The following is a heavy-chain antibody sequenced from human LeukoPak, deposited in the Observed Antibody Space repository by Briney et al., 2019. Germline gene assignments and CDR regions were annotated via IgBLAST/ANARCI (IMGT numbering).Heavy chain of an antibody. V-gene: IGHV3-48*01. CDR3: AREYVGYCTNGVCYTKTSDY. D-gene: IGHD2-8*01. CDR2: ISSSGSTI. CDR1: GFTFSSYE. J-gene: IGHJ4*02. Sequence: GGSLRLSCAASGFTFSSYEMNWVRQAPGKGLEWVSYISSSGSTIYYADSVKGRFTISRDNSKNTLYLQMNSLRAEDTAVYYCAREYVGYCTNGVCYTKTSDYWGQGTLVTVSS.